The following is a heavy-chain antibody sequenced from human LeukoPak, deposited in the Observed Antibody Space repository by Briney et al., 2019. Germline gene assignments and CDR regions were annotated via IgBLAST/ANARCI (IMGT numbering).Heavy chain of an antibody. CDR2: IIPILGIA. CDR3: ARDPRGYCSGGSCWK. CDR1: GGTFSSYA. J-gene: IGHJ4*02. Sequence: ASVKVSCKASGGTFSSYAISWVRQAPGQGLEWMGRIIPILGIANYAQKFQGGVTITADKSTSTAYMELSSLRSEDTAVYYCARDPRGYCSGGSCWKWGQGILVTVSS. D-gene: IGHD2-15*01. V-gene: IGHV1-69*04.